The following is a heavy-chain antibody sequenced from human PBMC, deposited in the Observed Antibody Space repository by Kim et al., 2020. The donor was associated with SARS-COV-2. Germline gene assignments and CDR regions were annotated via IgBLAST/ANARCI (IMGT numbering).Heavy chain of an antibody. CDR2: ISSSSSYI. J-gene: IGHJ5*02. V-gene: IGHV3-21*01. CDR1: GFTFSSYS. CDR3: AGDRPFLEWLNWFDP. Sequence: GGSLRLSCAASGFTFSSYSMNWVRQAPGKGLEWVSSISSSSSYIYYADSVKGRFTISRDNAKNSLYLQMNSLRAEDTAVYYCAGDRPFLEWLNWFDPWGQGTLVTVSS. D-gene: IGHD3-3*02.